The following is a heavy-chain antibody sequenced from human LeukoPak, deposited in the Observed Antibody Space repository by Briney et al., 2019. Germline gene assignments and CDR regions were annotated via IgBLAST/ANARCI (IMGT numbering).Heavy chain of an antibody. V-gene: IGHV3-53*05. J-gene: IGHJ4*02. D-gene: IGHD3-16*01. CDR2: IYSGGST. CDR1: GFTFDSYA. Sequence: PGGSLRLSCAASGFTFDSYAMSWVRQAPGKGLEWVSVIYSGGSTYYADSVKGRFTISRDNSKNTLYLQMNSLRAEDTAVYYCARDLGHTAHGDYWGQGTLVTVSS. CDR3: ARDLGHTAHGDY.